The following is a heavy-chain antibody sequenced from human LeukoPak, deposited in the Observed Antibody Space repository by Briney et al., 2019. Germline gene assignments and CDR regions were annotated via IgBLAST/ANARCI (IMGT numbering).Heavy chain of an antibody. Sequence: PGGSLRLSCAASGFTFSDYYMSWIRQAPGKGLEWVAVIWYDENNKYYADSVKGRFTISRDNSKNTLYLQMNSLRAEDTAVYYCARDVADAFDIWGQGTMVTVSS. V-gene: IGHV3-33*08. CDR2: IWYDENNK. CDR3: ARDVADAFDI. D-gene: IGHD2-15*01. CDR1: GFTFSDYY. J-gene: IGHJ3*02.